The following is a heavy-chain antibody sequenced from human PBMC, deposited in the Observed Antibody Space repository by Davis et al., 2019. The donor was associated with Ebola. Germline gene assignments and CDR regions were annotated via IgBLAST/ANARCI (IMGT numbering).Heavy chain of an antibody. Sequence: SETLSLTCAVYGGSLRGHYWSCFRQLPGKGLEWIGEINHSGTTNYDPSLKSRVTISVDTSKNQFSLKLSSVTAADTAVYYCAISSTLNNYYYYGMDVWGQGTTVTVSS. CDR1: GGSLRGHY. CDR3: AISSTLNNYYYYGMDV. V-gene: IGHV4-34*01. CDR2: INHSGTT. D-gene: IGHD1/OR15-1a*01. J-gene: IGHJ6*02.